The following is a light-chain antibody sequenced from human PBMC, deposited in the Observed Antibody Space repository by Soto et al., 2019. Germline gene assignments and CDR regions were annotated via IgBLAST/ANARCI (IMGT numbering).Light chain of an antibody. CDR1: SSNIGAGYD. V-gene: IGLV1-40*01. CDR3: QSFDSSLSGYV. CDR2: GNS. J-gene: IGLJ1*01. Sequence: SVLTQPPSVSGAPGQRVTISCTGSSSNIGAGYDVHWYQLLPGTAPKLLIYGNSNRPSGVPDRFSGSKSGTSASLAITGLQAEDEADYSCQSFDSSLSGYVFGTGTKVTVL.